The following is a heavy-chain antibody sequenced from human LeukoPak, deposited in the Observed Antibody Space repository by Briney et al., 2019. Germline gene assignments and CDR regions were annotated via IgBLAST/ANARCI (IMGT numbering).Heavy chain of an antibody. CDR1: GGTFSSYA. Sequence: SSVKVSCMASGGTFSSYAISWVRQAPGQGLEWMGGIIPIFGTANYAQKFQGRVTITADESTSTAYMELSSLRSEDTSVYYCARALGYCSSTSCYTLDYWGQGNLVTVSS. J-gene: IGHJ4*02. CDR2: IIPIFGTA. CDR3: ARALGYCSSTSCYTLDY. V-gene: IGHV1-69*01. D-gene: IGHD2-2*02.